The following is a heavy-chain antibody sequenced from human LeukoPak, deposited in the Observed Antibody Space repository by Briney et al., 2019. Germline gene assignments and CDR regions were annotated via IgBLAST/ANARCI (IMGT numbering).Heavy chain of an antibody. J-gene: IGHJ4*02. V-gene: IGHV1-2*02. Sequence: ASVKVSCKASGYTFTGYYMHWVRQAPGQGLVWMGWINPNSGGTNYAQKFQGRVTMTRDTSISTAYMELSRLRSDDTAVYYCARDRYSSSWYIRWGQGTLVTVSS. CDR1: GYTFTGYY. D-gene: IGHD6-13*01. CDR3: ARDRYSSSWYIR. CDR2: INPNSGGT.